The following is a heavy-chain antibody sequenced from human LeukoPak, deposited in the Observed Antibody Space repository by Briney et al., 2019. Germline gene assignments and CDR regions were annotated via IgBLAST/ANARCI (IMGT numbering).Heavy chain of an antibody. J-gene: IGHJ4*02. CDR3: AKNAVYYYDSSGYYYDY. V-gene: IGHV3-30*18. Sequence: GGSLRLSCAASGFTFSNYWVIWVRQAPGRGLEWVAVISYDGSNKYYADSVKGRFTISRDNSKNTLYLQMNSLRAEDTAVYYCAKNAVYYYDSSGYYYDYWGQGTLVTVSS. D-gene: IGHD3-22*01. CDR2: ISYDGSNK. CDR1: GFTFSNYW.